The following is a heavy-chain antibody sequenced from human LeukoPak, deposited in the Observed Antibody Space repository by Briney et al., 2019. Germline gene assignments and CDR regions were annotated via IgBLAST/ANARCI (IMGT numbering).Heavy chain of an antibody. CDR1: GGSISSRSYY. CDR2: IYYSGST. CDR3: ARCSYGGEDWFDP. J-gene: IGHJ5*02. D-gene: IGHD5-18*01. Sequence: PSETLSLTCTVSGGSISSRSYYWGWIRQPPGKGLEWIGSIYYSGSTYYNPSLKSRVTISVDTSKNQFSLNLNSVTAADTAVYYCARCSYGGEDWFDPWGQGTLVTVSS. V-gene: IGHV4-39*01.